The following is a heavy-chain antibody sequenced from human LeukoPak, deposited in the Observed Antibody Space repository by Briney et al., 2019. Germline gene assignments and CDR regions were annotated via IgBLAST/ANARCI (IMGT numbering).Heavy chain of an antibody. V-gene: IGHV4-59*01. Sequence: SETLSLTCSVSGGSISGYYWSWIRQPPGKGLEWIGYIYYSGSTNYNPSLKSRVTISVDTSKNQFSLKLSSVTAADTAVYYCARVITSYYDILTGYRNAFDIWGQGTMVTVSS. J-gene: IGHJ3*02. CDR1: GGSISGYY. D-gene: IGHD3-9*01. CDR3: ARVITSYYDILTGYRNAFDI. CDR2: IYYSGST.